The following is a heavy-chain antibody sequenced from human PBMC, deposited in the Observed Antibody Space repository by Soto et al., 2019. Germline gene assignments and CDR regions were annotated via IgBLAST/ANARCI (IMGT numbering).Heavy chain of an antibody. D-gene: IGHD3-3*01. CDR1: GGYFSGYY. CDR2: INHSGST. Sequence: SDTLSLTCAVYGGYFSGYYWSWIRPPPGKGLEWIGEINHSGSTNYNPSLKSRVTISVDTSKNQFSLKLSSVTAADTAVYYCARVRQGFWSGYYFYYYYGMDVWGQGTTVTVSS. J-gene: IGHJ6*02. V-gene: IGHV4-34*01. CDR3: ARVRQGFWSGYYFYYYYGMDV.